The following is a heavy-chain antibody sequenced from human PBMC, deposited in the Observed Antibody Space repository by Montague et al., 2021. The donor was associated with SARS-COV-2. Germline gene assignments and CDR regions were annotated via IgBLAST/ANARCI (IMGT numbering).Heavy chain of an antibody. CDR3: ARGRITMIVVVPHNAFDI. V-gene: IGHV3-48*03. CDR1: GFTFSSYE. CDR2: ISPSGRTI. J-gene: IGHJ3*02. D-gene: IGHD3-22*01. Sequence: SLRLSCAASGFTFSSYEMNWVRQAPGKGLEWVSYISPSGRTIYYADSVKGRFTISRDNAKNSLYLQMNSLRAEDTAVYYCARGRITMIVVVPHNAFDIWGQGTMVTVSS.